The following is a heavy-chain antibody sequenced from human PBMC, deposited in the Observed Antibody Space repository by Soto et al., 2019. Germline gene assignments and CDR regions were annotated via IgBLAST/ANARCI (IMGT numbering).Heavy chain of an antibody. CDR2: IYPGDSDT. CDR1: GYSFTSYW. Sequence: GESLKISCKGSGYSFTSYWIGWVRQMPGKGLEWMGIIYPGDSDTRYSPSFQGQVTISADKSISTAYLQWSSLKASDTAMYYCASATYYYDSSGYPLFDYWGQGTLVTVSS. J-gene: IGHJ4*02. CDR3: ASATYYYDSSGYPLFDY. D-gene: IGHD3-22*01. V-gene: IGHV5-51*01.